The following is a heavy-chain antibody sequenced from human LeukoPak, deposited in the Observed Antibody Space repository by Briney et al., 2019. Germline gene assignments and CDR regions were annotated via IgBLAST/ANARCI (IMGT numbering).Heavy chain of an antibody. CDR3: ARDRWELPYYFDY. J-gene: IGHJ4*02. CDR2: IIPIFGTA. D-gene: IGHD1-26*01. Sequence: SVKVSCKASGGTFSSYAISWVRQAPGQGLDWMGGIIPIFGTANYAQKFQGRITMTRDASTSTVYMELRSLRSEDTAVYYCARDRWELPYYFDYWGQGTLVTVSS. CDR1: GGTFSSYA. V-gene: IGHV1-69*05.